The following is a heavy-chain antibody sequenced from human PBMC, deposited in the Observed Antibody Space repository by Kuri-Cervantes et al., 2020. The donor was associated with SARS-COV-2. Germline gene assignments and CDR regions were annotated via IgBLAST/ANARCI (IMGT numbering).Heavy chain of an antibody. J-gene: IGHJ4*02. CDR1: GFTFSSYA. Sequence: GGSLRLSCAASGFTFSSYAMHWVRQAPGKGLEWVAVISYDGSNKYYADSVKGRFTISRDNSKNTLYLQMNSLRAEDTAVYNCARALGNYWGQGTLVTVSS. CDR2: ISYDGSNK. CDR3: ARALGNY. V-gene: IGHV3-30*14.